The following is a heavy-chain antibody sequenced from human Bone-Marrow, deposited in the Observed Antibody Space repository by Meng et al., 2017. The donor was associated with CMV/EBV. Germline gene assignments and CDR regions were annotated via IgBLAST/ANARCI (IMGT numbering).Heavy chain of an antibody. CDR2: ISYDGSHK. J-gene: IGHJ5*02. CDR1: RFIFRNYV. CDR3: AKDRGLHSSSFNWFDP. D-gene: IGHD6-13*01. V-gene: IGHV3-30-3*01. Sequence: GESLKISCAASRFIFRNYVMDWVRQAPGKGLEWVATISYDGSHKNYADSVKGRFTISRDNSKNTLYLQMNSLRAEDTAVYYCAKDRGLHSSSFNWFDPWGQGTLVTVSS.